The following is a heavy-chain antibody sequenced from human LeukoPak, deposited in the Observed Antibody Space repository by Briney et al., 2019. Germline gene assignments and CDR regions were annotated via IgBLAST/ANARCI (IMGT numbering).Heavy chain of an antibody. CDR1: GGSFSGYY. Sequence: SETLSRTCAVYGGSFSGYYWSWIRQPPGKGLEWIGEINHSGSTNYNPSLKSRVTISVDTSKNQFSLKLSSVTAADTVVYYCARGGWFDTWGKGPLVTVSS. V-gene: IGHV4-34*01. CDR3: ARGGWFDT. J-gene: IGHJ5*02. CDR2: INHSGST.